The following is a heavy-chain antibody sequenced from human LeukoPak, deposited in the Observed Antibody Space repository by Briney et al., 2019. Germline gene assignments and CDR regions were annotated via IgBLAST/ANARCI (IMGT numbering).Heavy chain of an antibody. Sequence: SETLSLTCTVSGGSISSYYWSWIRQPAGKGLEWSVRIYTSGSTNYNPSLKSRVTMSVDTSKNQFSLMLSSVTAADTAVYYCERSHRYNWIYFDYWGQGTLVTVSS. CDR1: GGSISSYY. CDR3: ERSHRYNWIYFDY. D-gene: IGHD1-20*01. CDR2: IYTSGST. V-gene: IGHV4-4*07. J-gene: IGHJ4*02.